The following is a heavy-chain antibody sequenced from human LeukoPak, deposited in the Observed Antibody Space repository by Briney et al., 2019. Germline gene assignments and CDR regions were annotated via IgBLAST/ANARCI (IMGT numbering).Heavy chain of an antibody. CDR1: GFTFXXYA. J-gene: IGHJ4*02. CDR2: ISGSGGST. V-gene: IGHV3-23*01. D-gene: IGHD1-7*01. CDR3: AKFGTRGERRFDY. Sequence: SLRLSCAASGFTFXXYAMSWVRQAPGKGLEWVSAISGSGGSTYYADSVKGRFTISRDNSKNTLYLQMNSLRAEDTAVYYCAKFGTRGERRFDYWGQGTLVTVSS.